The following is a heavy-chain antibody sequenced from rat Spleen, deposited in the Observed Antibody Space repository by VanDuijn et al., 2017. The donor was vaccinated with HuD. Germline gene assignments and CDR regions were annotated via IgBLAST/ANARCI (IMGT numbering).Heavy chain of an antibody. J-gene: IGHJ2*01. D-gene: IGHD5-1*01. CDR3: TRDSGLGSPLYFDY. CDR2: ISYEGSST. V-gene: IGHV5-22*01. CDR1: GFTFSDYY. Sequence: EVQLVESGGGLVQPGRSLKLSCAASGFTFSDYYMAWVRQAPKKGLEWVASISYEGSSTYYGDSVKGRFTISRDNAKSTLYLQMNSLRSEDTATYYCTRDSGLGSPLYFDYWGQGVMVTVSS.